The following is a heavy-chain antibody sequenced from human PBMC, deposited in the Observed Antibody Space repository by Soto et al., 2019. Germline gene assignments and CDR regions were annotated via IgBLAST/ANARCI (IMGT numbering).Heavy chain of an antibody. CDR3: ASGDLLSWAY. V-gene: IGHV1-2*04. D-gene: IGHD1-26*01. CDR1: GYAYTGYS. J-gene: IGHJ4*02. Sequence: QVQLVQFGAEVKKPGASVKVSCKASGYAYTGYSMHWVRQAPGQGLEWMGWINPNSGGTNYAQKFQGWVTMTRDTSISTAYMELSRLRSDDTAVYDCASGDLLSWAYWGQGTLVTVSS. CDR2: INPNSGGT.